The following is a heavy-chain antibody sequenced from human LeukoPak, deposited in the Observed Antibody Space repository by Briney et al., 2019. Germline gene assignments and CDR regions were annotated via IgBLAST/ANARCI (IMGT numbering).Heavy chain of an antibody. CDR1: GFTFSSYW. V-gene: IGHV3-7*04. CDR2: IKQDGSEK. CDR3: ARARSDPMTTVVFDY. J-gene: IGHJ4*02. Sequence: PGGSLRLSCAASGFTFSSYWMSWVRQAPEKGLEWVANIKQDGSEKYYVDSVKGRFTISRDNAKNSLYLQMNSLRAEDTAVYYCARARSDPMTTVVFDYWGQGTLVTVSS. D-gene: IGHD4-23*01.